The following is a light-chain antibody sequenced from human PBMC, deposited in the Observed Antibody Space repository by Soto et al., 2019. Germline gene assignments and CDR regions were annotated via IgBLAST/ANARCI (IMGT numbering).Light chain of an antibody. J-gene: IGKJ5*01. V-gene: IGKV2-30*02. CDR3: MQGTHWPIT. CDR1: QTLVHSDGIAY. CDR2: KVS. Sequence: DVVITHSPLSLNGTLLNPASSSCMSHQTLVHSDGIAYFSWFQQRPGRSPRRLIYKVSNRDSGVPARFSGSGSGTDFALKISRVEAEDVGVYYCMQGTHWPITFGQGTRLEIK.